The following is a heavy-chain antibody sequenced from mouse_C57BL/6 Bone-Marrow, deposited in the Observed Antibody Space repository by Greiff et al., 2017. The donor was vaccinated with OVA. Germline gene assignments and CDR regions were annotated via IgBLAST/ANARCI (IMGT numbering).Heavy chain of an antibody. CDR3: ARTMGSPHYYAMDY. CDR1: GYTFTDYY. V-gene: IGHV1-19*01. D-gene: IGHD1-1*01. CDR2: INPYNGGT. J-gene: IGHJ4*01. Sequence: VQLKESGPVLVKPGASVKMSCKASGYTFTDYYMNWVKQSHGKSLEWIGVINPYNGGTSYNQKFKGKATLTVDKSSSTAYMELNSLTSEDSAVYYCARTMGSPHYYAMDYWGQGTSVTVSS.